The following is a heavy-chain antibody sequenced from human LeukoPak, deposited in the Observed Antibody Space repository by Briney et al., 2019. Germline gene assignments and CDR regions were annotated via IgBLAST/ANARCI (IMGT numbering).Heavy chain of an antibody. CDR1: GFTFSSYA. CDR3: AKVVGATTRGYFDY. D-gene: IGHD1-26*01. J-gene: IGHJ4*02. Sequence: PGGSLRLSCAASGFTFSSYAMSWVRQAPGKGLEWVSTISSSGGSTYYADSVKGRFTISRDNSKNTLYLQMNSLRAEATAVYYCAKVVGATTRGYFDYWGQGTLVTVSS. V-gene: IGHV3-23*01. CDR2: ISSSGGST.